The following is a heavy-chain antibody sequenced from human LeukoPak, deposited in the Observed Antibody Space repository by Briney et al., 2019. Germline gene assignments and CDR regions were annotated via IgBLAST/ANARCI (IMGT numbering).Heavy chain of an antibody. CDR2: ISAYNGNT. J-gene: IGHJ4*02. CDR1: GYTFTSYG. Sequence: GASVKVSCKASGYTFTSYGISWVRQAPGQGLEWMGWISAYNGNTNYAQKLQGRVTMTTDTSTSTAYMELRSLRSDDTAVYYCARDYTAMVRRPDYESASMGYWGQGTLVTVSS. D-gene: IGHD5-18*01. V-gene: IGHV1-18*01. CDR3: ARDYTAMVRRPDYESASMGY.